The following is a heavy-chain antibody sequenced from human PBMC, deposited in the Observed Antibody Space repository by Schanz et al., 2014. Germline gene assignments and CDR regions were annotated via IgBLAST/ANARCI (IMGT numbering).Heavy chain of an antibody. CDR3: ARVHHYDPSGWGYFDY. D-gene: IGHD3-22*01. J-gene: IGHJ4*02. CDR1: GFAFSSYS. Sequence: QLVGSGGGLIQPGGSLRLSCTASGFAFSSYSMNWVRQAPGKGLEWVSYISGRSSHIYYADSVKGRFSISRDNAKNSLYLQLNSLRAEDTAVYYCARVHHYDPSGWGYFDYWGQGALVTVSS. V-gene: IGHV3-48*04. CDR2: ISGRSSHI.